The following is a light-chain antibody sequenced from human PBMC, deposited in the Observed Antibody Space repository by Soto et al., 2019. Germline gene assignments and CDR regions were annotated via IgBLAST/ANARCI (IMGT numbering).Light chain of an antibody. Sequence: DIQMTQSPSTLSASVGDRVTITCRASQSISSWLAWYQQKPGKAPKLLIYDASSLESGVPSRFSGSGSGTEFTLTISSLQPDDFATYYRQQYNSHWTFGQGTKVEIK. CDR3: QQYNSHWT. CDR1: QSISSW. CDR2: DAS. J-gene: IGKJ1*01. V-gene: IGKV1-5*01.